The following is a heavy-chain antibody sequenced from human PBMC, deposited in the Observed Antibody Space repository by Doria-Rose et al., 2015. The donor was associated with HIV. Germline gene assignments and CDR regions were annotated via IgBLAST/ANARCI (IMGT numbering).Heavy chain of an antibody. V-gene: IGHV3-30*04. D-gene: IGHD6-25*01. CDR2: ISYDGSNK. J-gene: IGHJ3*02. Sequence: FTFSSLALHWGRQVPGKGLAWVAFISYDGSNKYYPDSVKGRFTISRDNSKNTLYLQMNSLRTEDTAVYYCARDRGYFSSDDTFDIWGQGTRGTGSA. CDR3: ARDRGYFSSDDTFDI. CDR1: FTFSSLA.